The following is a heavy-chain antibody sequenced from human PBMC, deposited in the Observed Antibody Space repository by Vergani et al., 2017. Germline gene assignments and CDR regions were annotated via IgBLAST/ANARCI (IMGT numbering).Heavy chain of an antibody. CDR2: ISVSGRSI. D-gene: IGHD2-8*01. CDR1: GFNFNNYV. V-gene: IGHV3-23*04. CDR3: ARDCTSCGCPDNYGMDV. Sequence: EVQLVESGGALIQPGGSLRLSCAASGFNFNNYVITWIRQAPGRGLEWVSGISVSGRSIYYADSVKGRFTISRDNSKNTLSLQMNSLRAADTAVYYCARDCTSCGCPDNYGMDVWGQGATVTVSS. J-gene: IGHJ6*02.